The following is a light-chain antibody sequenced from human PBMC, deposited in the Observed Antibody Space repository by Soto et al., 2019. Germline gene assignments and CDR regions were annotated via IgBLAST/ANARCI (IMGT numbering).Light chain of an antibody. CDR1: QGISSW. J-gene: IGKJ3*01. CDR3: QQANSFSVT. CDR2: ATS. V-gene: IGKV1-12*01. Sequence: DLQMTQSPSSVSASVGDRVTITCRASQGISSWLAWYQQKPGKAPKLLIYATSSLQSGVPSSFSGSGSGTDFTLTIVSLQQRDCANYYCQQANSFSVTFGPGTKVDIK.